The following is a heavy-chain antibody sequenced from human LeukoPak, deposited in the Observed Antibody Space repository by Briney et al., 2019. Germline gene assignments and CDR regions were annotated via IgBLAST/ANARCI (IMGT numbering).Heavy chain of an antibody. D-gene: IGHD3-22*01. J-gene: IGHJ5*02. V-gene: IGHV3-23*01. CDR2: ISGSGGST. CDR1: GFTFSSYA. CDR3: ARALYDSSGYWFDP. Sequence: GGSLRPSCAASGFTFSSYAMSWVRQAPGKGLEWVSAISGSGGSTYYADSVKGRFTISRDNSKNTLYLQMNSLGAEDTAVYYCARALYDSSGYWFDPWGQGTLVTVSS.